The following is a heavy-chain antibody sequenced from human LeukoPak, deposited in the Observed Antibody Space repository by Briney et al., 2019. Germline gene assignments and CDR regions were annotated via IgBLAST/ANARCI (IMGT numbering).Heavy chain of an antibody. D-gene: IGHD6-6*01. J-gene: IGHJ4*02. CDR2: INPNSGDT. CDR1: GYTFTGYY. CDR3: ARDYSSSSGYFDY. Sequence: ASVKVSCKASGYTFTGYYMHWARQAPGQGLEWMGWINPNSGDTNYAEKFQGRVTMTRDTSISTAYMDLRRLRSDDTAVYYCARDYSSSSGYFDYWGQGTLVTVSS. V-gene: IGHV1-2*02.